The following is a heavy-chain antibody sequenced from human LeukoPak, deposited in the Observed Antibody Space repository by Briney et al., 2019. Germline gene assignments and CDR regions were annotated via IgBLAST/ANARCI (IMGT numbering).Heavy chain of an antibody. CDR1: GFTFSSYS. V-gene: IGHV3-48*01. CDR3: ARGGAARPDY. Sequence: PGGSLRLSCAASGFTFSSYSMNWVRQAPGKGLEWVSYISASRSNINYADSVKGRFTISRDNAKNSLYLQMNSLRAEDTAVYYCARGGAARPDYWGQGTLVTVSS. J-gene: IGHJ4*02. D-gene: IGHD6-6*01. CDR2: ISASRSNI.